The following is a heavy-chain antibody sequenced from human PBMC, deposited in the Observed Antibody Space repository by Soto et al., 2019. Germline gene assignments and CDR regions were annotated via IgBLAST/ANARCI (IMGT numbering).Heavy chain of an antibody. CDR2: IYYSGST. Sequence: QVQLQESGPGLVKPSQTLSLTCTVSGGSISSGGYYWSWIRQHPGKGLEWIGYIYYSGSTYYNPSLKSRVTISVDPSKTQFSLKLSSVTAADTAVYYCARGGRRSPGMDVWGQGTTVTVSS. CDR1: GGSISSGGYY. J-gene: IGHJ6*02. V-gene: IGHV4-31*03. CDR3: ARGGRRSPGMDV.